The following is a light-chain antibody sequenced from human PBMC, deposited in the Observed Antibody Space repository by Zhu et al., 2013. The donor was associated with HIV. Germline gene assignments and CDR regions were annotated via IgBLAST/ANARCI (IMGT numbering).Light chain of an antibody. J-gene: IGLJ2*01. CDR2: DVS. CDR1: SGDIGKYFL. Sequence: QSALTQPRSVSGSPGQSVTISCTGTSGDIGKYFLVSWYQQHPDKAPKLLIYDVSKRPSGVPDRFSGSKSGNTASLTISGLQADDEADYYCCSFVGNYKTLFGGGTTLTV. CDR3: CSFVGNYKTL. V-gene: IGLV2-11*01.